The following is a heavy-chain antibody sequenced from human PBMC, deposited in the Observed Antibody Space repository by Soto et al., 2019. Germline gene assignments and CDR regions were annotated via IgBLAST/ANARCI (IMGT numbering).Heavy chain of an antibody. D-gene: IGHD5-18*01. V-gene: IGHV4-4*02. Sequence: QVQLQESGPGLVKPSGTLSLACAVSGVSINSHDWWTWVRQPPGKGLEWIGESHQIGNTNYNSSLESRVTISVDKSKNPVSLTVSSVTVADAAVYYCATRDTSRFYWGQGTLVTVSS. CDR1: GVSINSHDW. CDR3: ATRDTSRFY. CDR2: SHQIGNT. J-gene: IGHJ4*02.